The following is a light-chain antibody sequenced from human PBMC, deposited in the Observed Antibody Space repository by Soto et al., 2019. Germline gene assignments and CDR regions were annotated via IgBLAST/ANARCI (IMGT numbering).Light chain of an antibody. V-gene: IGKV3-15*01. CDR1: QSINSE. Sequence: EIVMTQSPATLSLSPGERAALSCRASQSINSELAWYQQKPGQPPRLLIYVASTRATGVPARFTGSESGSEFTLTISGLQSEDFAVYYCQQGHNWPLTFGQGTRLEI. CDR2: VAS. CDR3: QQGHNWPLT. J-gene: IGKJ2*01.